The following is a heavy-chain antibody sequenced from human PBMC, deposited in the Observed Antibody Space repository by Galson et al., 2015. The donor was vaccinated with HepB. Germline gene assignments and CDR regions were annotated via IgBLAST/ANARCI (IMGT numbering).Heavy chain of an antibody. J-gene: IGHJ3*02. CDR1: GFTFSNYG. CDR2: IWFVGSNK. V-gene: IGHV3-33*01. Sequence: LRLSCAASGFTFSNYGMHWVRQAPGKGLEWVAVIWFVGSNKDCLDSVRGRFTISRDNSKNMLFLEMNSLRDEDTATYYCARSPSSSWGDGFDIWGQGTMVSVSS. D-gene: IGHD6-13*01. CDR3: ARSPSSSWGDGFDI.